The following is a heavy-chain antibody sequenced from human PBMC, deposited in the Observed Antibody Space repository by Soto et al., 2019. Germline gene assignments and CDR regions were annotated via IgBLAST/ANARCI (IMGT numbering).Heavy chain of an antibody. Sequence: QVQLVESGGGVVQPGRSLRLSCAASGFTFSSYAMHWVRQAPGKGLEWVAVISYDGSNKYYADSVKGRFTISRDNSKNTLYLQMNSLRAEDTAVYYCARGLPVVITTATRIQFDYWGQGTLVTVSS. J-gene: IGHJ4*02. D-gene: IGHD3-22*01. CDR2: ISYDGSNK. CDR3: ARGLPVVITTATRIQFDY. CDR1: GFTFSSYA. V-gene: IGHV3-30-3*01.